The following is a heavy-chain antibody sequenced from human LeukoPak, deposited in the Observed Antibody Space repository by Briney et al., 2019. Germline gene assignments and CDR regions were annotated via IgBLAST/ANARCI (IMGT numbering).Heavy chain of an antibody. CDR3: AKRTGVTELHFDH. CDR2: ISYDGSNK. D-gene: IGHD1-7*01. J-gene: IGHJ4*02. CDR1: GFTFSTYG. V-gene: IGHV3-30-3*02. Sequence: GGSLRLSCAASGFTFSTYGMHWVRRAPGKGLEWVAVISYDGSNKYYADSVRGRFTISRDNSQNTLYQQMNSLRAEDTAVYYCAKRTGVTELHFDHWGQGTLVTVSS.